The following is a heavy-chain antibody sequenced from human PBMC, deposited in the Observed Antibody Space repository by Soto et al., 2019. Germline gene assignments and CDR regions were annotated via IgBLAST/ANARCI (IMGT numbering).Heavy chain of an antibody. V-gene: IGHV2-5*02. J-gene: IGHJ6*02. CDR2: IYWDDDK. Sequence: QITLKESGPTLVKPTQTLTLTCTFSGFSLSTSGVGVGWIRQPPGKALEWLALIYWDDDKRYSPSLKSRLTSPTDTSKNQVILTMTIMDHMHTAKYYCAHKAASGGFNGNYYYGMDVWGQGTTVTVSS. D-gene: IGHD6-25*01. CDR1: GFSLSTSGVG. CDR3: AHKAASGGFNGNYYYGMDV.